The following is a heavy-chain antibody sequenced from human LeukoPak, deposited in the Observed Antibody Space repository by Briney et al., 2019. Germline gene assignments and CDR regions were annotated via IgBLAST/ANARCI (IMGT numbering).Heavy chain of an antibody. V-gene: IGHV2-5*01. J-gene: IGHJ4*02. Sequence: SGPTLVNPTQTLTLTCTFSGFSLYTPGVGVGWIRQPPGKALEWLALIYWNDDKSYNPSLKKRLTITKDTAKNQVVLTMTNMDPVDTATYYCAHRRQYYDSSGYYYDDSWGQGTLVTVSS. D-gene: IGHD3-22*01. CDR1: GFSLYTPGVG. CDR2: IYWNDDK. CDR3: AHRRQYYDSSGYYYDDS.